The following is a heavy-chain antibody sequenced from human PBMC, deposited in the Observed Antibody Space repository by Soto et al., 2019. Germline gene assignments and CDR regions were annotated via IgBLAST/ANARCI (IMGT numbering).Heavy chain of an antibody. CDR2: INPNSGGT. CDR3: ARDSEVVSAIFSPRGMDV. J-gene: IGHJ6*02. V-gene: IGHV1-2*02. CDR1: GYTFTGYY. D-gene: IGHD2-8*02. Sequence: WASVKVSCKASGYTFTGYYMHWVRQAPGQGLEWMGWINPNSGGTNYAQKFQGRVTMTRDTSISTAYMELSRLRSDDTAVYYCARDSEVVSAIFSPRGMDVWGQGTTVTVSS.